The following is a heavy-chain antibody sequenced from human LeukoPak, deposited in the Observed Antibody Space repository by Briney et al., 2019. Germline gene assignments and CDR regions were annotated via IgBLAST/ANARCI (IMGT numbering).Heavy chain of an antibody. Sequence: PGGSLRLSCAASGFTFSNYWMTWVRQTPGKGLEWVANIRHDGSTKYCVDSVKGRFTISRDNAMNSLYLQMDSLRVEDTAIYYCARSVPYGTTWYGRSDCWGQGTQVTVSS. V-gene: IGHV3-7*03. CDR1: GFTFSNYW. J-gene: IGHJ4*02. D-gene: IGHD6-13*01. CDR2: IRHDGSTK. CDR3: ARSVPYGTTWYGRSDC.